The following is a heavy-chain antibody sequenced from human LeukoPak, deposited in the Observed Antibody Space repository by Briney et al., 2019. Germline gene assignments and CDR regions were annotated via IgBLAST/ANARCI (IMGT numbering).Heavy chain of an antibody. Sequence: ASAKVSCRASGYTFTSYGISWVRQAPGQGLEWMGWISAYNGNTNYAQKLQGRVTMTTDTSTSTAYMELRSLRTDDTAVYYCARGPYYYDSSGYYYRRARLDYWGQGTLVTVSS. CDR1: GYTFTSYG. V-gene: IGHV1-18*01. D-gene: IGHD3-22*01. J-gene: IGHJ4*02. CDR2: ISAYNGNT. CDR3: ARGPYYYDSSGYYYRRARLDY.